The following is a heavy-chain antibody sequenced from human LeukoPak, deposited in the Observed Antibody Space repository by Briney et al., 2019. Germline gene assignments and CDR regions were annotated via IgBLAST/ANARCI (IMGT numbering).Heavy chain of an antibody. V-gene: IGHV1-69*01. CDR1: GGTFSRHS. J-gene: IGHJ1*01. D-gene: IGHD1-14*01. Sequence: GASVKVSCKASGGTFSRHSISWVRQSPGQGLEWMGGITPMFSTSNYAQKFQGRVTITADESTSTAYMELSSLRSEDTAVYYCARDSSEFRSLLFHWGQGTLVTVSS. CDR3: ARDSSEFRSLLFH. CDR2: ITPMFSTS.